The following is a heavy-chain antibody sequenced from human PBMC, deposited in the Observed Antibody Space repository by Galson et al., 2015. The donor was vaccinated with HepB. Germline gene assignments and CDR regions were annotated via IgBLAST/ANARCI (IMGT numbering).Heavy chain of an antibody. CDR3: ARVIASSWYSDYYDY. D-gene: IGHD6-13*01. V-gene: IGHV3-20*04. J-gene: IGHJ4*02. CDR1: GFTFDDYG. Sequence: SLRLSCAASGFTFDDYGMSWVRQAPGKGLEWVSGINWNGGSTGYADSVKGRFTISGDNAKNSLYLQMNSLRAEDTALYYCARVIASSWYSDYYDYWGQGTLVTVSS. CDR2: INWNGGST.